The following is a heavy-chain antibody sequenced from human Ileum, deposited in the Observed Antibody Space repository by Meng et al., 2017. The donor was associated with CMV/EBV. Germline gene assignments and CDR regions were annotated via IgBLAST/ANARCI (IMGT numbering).Heavy chain of an antibody. V-gene: IGHV1-18*01. D-gene: IGHD1-26*01. CDR1: GYTFTEYG. Sequence: ASVKVSCKASGYTFTEYGLSWVRQAPGQGLEWMGWISTYNGNTNYAQKFRGRVTLTTDASTRTVYMELRSLRSDDAAIYYCARDRGTYLAYLDYWGQGTLVTSPQ. CDR2: ISTYNGNT. J-gene: IGHJ4*02. CDR3: ARDRGTYLAYLDY.